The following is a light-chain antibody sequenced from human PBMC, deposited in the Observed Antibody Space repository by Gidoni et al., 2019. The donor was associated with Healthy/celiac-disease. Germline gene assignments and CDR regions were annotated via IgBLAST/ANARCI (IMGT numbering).Light chain of an antibody. V-gene: IGLV3-19*01. J-gene: IGLJ1*01. CDR1: SIRSYY. CDR2: GKN. CDR3: NSRDSSACYV. Sequence: SSELTQDLAVSVALGQTVRITCQGDSIRSYYASWYQQKPGQAPVLVIYGKNNRPSGIPDRFSGSSSGNTASLTITGAQAEDEADYYCNSRDSSACYVFGTGTKVTVL.